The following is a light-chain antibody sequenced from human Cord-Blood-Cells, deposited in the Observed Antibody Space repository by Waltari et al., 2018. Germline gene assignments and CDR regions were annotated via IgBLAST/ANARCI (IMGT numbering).Light chain of an antibody. CDR2: DVS. V-gene: IGLV2-14*01. CDR3: SSYTSSSTFV. CDR1: SSHVGGYNY. Sequence: QSALTQPASVSGSPGQSITIPCTGTSSHVGGYNYASWYQQHPGKAPKLMIYDVSKRPSGVSNRFSGSKSGNTASLTISGLQAEDEADYYCSSYTSSSTFVFGGGTKLTVL. J-gene: IGLJ2*01.